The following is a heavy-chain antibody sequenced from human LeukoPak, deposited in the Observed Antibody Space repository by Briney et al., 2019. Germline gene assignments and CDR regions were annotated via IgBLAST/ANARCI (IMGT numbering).Heavy chain of an antibody. V-gene: IGHV1-8*01. CDR1: GYTFTSYD. CDR2: MNPNSGNT. J-gene: IGHJ4*02. CDR3: ARGVYSGYDRDY. D-gene: IGHD5-12*01. Sequence: ASVKVSCKASGYTFTSYDINWVRQANGQGLEWMGWMNPNSGNTGYAQKFQGRVTMTRNTSISTAYMELSSLRSEDTAVYYCARGVYSGYDRDYWGQGTLVTVSS.